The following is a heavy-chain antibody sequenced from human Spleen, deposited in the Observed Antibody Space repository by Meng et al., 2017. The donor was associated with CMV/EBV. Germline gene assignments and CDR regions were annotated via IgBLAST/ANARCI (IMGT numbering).Heavy chain of an antibody. Sequence: SETLSLTCTVSGYSISSGFYWGWIRQPPGKGLEWIGSIYHSGSTHYNPSLKSRVTISVDTSKNQLSLKLSSVTAADTAMYYCARADPGDYDSYFDYWGQGTLVTVSS. CDR2: IYHSGST. CDR1: GYSISSGFY. J-gene: IGHJ4*02. V-gene: IGHV4-38-2*02. D-gene: IGHD4-17*01. CDR3: ARADPGDYDSYFDY.